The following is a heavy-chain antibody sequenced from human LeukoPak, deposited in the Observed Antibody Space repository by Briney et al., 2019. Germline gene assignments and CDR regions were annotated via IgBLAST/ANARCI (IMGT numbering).Heavy chain of an antibody. J-gene: IGHJ4*02. CDR2: ISGSGGST. D-gene: IGHD7-27*01. V-gene: IGHV3-23*01. CDR3: AKDGENWGSPDY. Sequence: PGGPLRLSCAASGFTFSSYAMSWVRQAPGKGLEWVSAISGSGGSTYYADSVKGRFTISRDNSKNTLYLQMNSLRAEDTAVYYCAKDGENWGSPDYWGQGTLVTVSS. CDR1: GFTFSSYA.